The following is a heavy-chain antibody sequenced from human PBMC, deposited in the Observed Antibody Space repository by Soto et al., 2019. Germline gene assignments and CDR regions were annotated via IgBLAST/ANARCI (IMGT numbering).Heavy chain of an antibody. D-gene: IGHD3-3*01. V-gene: IGHV3-23*01. CDR1: GITGSSNY. CDR2: ISGSGGTT. CDR3: ARDSWAIFGVPAGEYYAMDV. J-gene: IGHJ6*02. Sequence: PGVSLRLSCAASGITGSSNYMIWVRQAPGKGLEWVSAISGSGGTTYYSDSVKGRFTISRDNSKNTVYLQMNDLRVEDAAEYFCARDSWAIFGVPAGEYYAMDVWGQGTTVTVAS.